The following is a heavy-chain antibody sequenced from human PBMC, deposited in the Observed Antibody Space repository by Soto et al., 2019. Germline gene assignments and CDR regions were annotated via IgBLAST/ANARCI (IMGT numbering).Heavy chain of an antibody. Sequence: SETLSLTCTFSGGSISSGGYYWSWIRQHPGKGLEWIGYIYYSGSTYYNPSLKSRVTISVDTSKNQFSLKLSSVTAADTAVYYCARVRGRTNWFDPWGQGTLVTVSS. CDR3: ARVRGRTNWFDP. J-gene: IGHJ5*02. D-gene: IGHD3-10*01. CDR2: IYYSGST. CDR1: GGSISSGGYY. V-gene: IGHV4-31*03.